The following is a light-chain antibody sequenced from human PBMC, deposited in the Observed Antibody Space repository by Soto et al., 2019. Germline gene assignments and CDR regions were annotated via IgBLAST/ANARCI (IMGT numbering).Light chain of an antibody. CDR2: GAS. CDR1: QSVSSSY. CDR3: QQYYTYWHM. Sequence: EIVLTQSPGTLSLAPGERATLSCRASQSVSSSYLAWYQQKPGQAPRLLIYGASSRATGIPDRFSGSGSGTDFTLTISRLEPEDFATYYCQQYYTYWHMFGQGTKVDIK. V-gene: IGKV3-20*01. J-gene: IGKJ1*01.